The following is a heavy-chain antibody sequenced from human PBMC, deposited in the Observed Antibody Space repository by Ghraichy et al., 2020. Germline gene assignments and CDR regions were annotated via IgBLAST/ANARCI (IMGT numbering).Heavy chain of an antibody. J-gene: IGHJ4*02. D-gene: IGHD5-18*01. V-gene: IGHV6-1*01. CDR1: GDSVSSKSAT. Sequence: SETLSLTCAISGDSVSSKSATWNWIRQSPSRGLEWLGRTYYRSKWYNDYAVSVKSRITINPNTSKNQFSLQLKSVTPEDTAVYYCANMDTNYWGQGTLVTVSS. CDR2: TYYRSKWYN. CDR3: ANMDTNY.